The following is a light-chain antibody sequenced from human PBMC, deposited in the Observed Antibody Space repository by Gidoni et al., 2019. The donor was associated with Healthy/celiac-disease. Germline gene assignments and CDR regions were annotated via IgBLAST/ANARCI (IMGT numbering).Light chain of an antibody. CDR3: QQYYSTPLT. CDR2: RAS. Sequence: DIVLTQSPDSLAVSLGARATINCKSIQSVLYISNNKNYLAWYQQKPGQPPKLLIYRASTRESGVPDRFSGSGSGTDFTLTISSLQAEDVAVYYCQQYYSTPLTFGGGTKVEIK. CDR1: QSVLYISNNKNY. V-gene: IGKV4-1*01. J-gene: IGKJ4*01.